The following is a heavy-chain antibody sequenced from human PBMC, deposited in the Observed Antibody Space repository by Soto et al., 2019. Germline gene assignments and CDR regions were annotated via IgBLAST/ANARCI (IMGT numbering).Heavy chain of an antibody. CDR3: AAESDHYYDTSGYYYFDY. Sequence: GGSLRLSCAAPGFTFSSYAMSWVRQAPGKGLEWVSAISGSGGSTYYADSVKGRFTISRDNSKNTLYLQMNSLRAEETAVYYCAAESDHYYDTSGYYYFDYWGQGTLVTVSS. D-gene: IGHD3-22*01. J-gene: IGHJ4*02. V-gene: IGHV3-23*01. CDR1: GFTFSSYA. CDR2: ISGSGGST.